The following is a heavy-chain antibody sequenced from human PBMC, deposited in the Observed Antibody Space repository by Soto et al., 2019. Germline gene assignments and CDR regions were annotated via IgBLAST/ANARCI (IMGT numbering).Heavy chain of an antibody. CDR3: ARNGVAGMDY. Sequence: QVQLVQSGAEVKKPGSSVKVSCKASGDTFTSYPFSWVRQAPGQGLEWMGGIIPLFGTPNNAQKFQGRLTITADKSTSTVYMELSGLKSEDTAVYYCARNGVAGMDYWGQETLVTVS. CDR1: GDTFTSYP. D-gene: IGHD3-3*01. V-gene: IGHV1-69*06. CDR2: IIPLFGTP. J-gene: IGHJ4*02.